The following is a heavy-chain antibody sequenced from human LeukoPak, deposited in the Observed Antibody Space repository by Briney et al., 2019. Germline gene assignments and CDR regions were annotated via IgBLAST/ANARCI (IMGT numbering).Heavy chain of an antibody. CDR3: AKDLADCSGGSFYSRCFDY. V-gene: IGHV3-30*02. J-gene: IGHJ4*02. Sequence: PGGSLRLSCAASGFTFSSYGMHWVRQAPGKGLEWVAFIRYDGSNKYYADSVRGRFTISRDNSKNTLYLQMNSLRAEDTAVYYCAKDLADCSGGSFYSRCFDYWGQGTLVTVSS. CDR1: GFTFSSYG. D-gene: IGHD2-15*01. CDR2: IRYDGSNK.